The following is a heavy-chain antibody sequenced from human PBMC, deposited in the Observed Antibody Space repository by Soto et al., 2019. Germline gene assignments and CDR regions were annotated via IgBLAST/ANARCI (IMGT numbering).Heavy chain of an antibody. CDR3: ARASSFRGDFDI. J-gene: IGHJ3*02. D-gene: IGHD3-10*01. CDR1: GGSIRSSSW. CDR2: IYHAGSP. Sequence: QVQLLESGPGLVKPSGTLSLNCAVSGGSIRSSSWWTWLRQSPGKGLEWIGEIYHAGSPNYNPSFQSRVTISVDTSKNFFSLRLTSVTAADTAMYYCARASSFRGDFDIWGQGTAVTVSS. V-gene: IGHV4-4*02.